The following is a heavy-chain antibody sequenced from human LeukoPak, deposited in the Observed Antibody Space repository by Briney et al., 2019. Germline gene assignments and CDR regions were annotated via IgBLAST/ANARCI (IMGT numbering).Heavy chain of an antibody. CDR3: ARGRVSSSTWYSTYYYYFYMDV. CDR1: DDSITMYY. V-gene: IGHV4-59*01. J-gene: IGHJ6*03. CDR2: VDHTGST. Sequence: PSETLSLTCTVSDDSITMYYWTWIRQPPGKGLEWIGYVDHTGSTKYNPSPKGRVSISRDTSKNLFSLRLRSLTAADTAVYFCARGRVSSSTWYSTYYYYFYMDVGGKGTTVTVSS. D-gene: IGHD4-11*01.